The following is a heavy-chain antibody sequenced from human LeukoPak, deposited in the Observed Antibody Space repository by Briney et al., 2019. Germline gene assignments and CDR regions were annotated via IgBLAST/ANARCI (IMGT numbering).Heavy chain of an antibody. J-gene: IGHJ6*02. CDR1: GYTFTGYY. CDR2: INPNSGGT. Sequence: ASVRVSCKASGYTFTGYYMHWVRQAPGQGLEWMGWINPNSGGTNYAQKFQGRVTMTRDTSISTAYMELSRLRSDDTAVYYCARGCSGGSCQYYYGMDVWGQGTTVTVSS. D-gene: IGHD2-15*01. V-gene: IGHV1-2*02. CDR3: ARGCSGGSCQYYYGMDV.